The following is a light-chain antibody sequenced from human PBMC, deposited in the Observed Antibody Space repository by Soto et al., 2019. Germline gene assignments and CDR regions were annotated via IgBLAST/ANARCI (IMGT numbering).Light chain of an antibody. J-gene: IGKJ4*01. CDR2: GSY. CDR1: QSFSGNY. V-gene: IGKV3-20*01. CDR3: QQYISSVT. Sequence: EIVLTQSPGSLSLAPGDRATLSCRASQSFSGNYLTWYQHKPGQAPRLLIYGSYHRATGIPDRFSGSGSGTEFILSISRLEPEDFAVYYCQQYISSVTFGGGTKVDI.